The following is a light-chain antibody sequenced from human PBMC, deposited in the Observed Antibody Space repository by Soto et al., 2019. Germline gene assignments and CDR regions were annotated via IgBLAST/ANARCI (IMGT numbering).Light chain of an antibody. V-gene: IGLV2-8*01. CDR2: EVS. CDR3: ISYAGSDNFV. J-gene: IGLJ1*01. Sequence: QSALTQPPYASGSPGQSVTISCTGTSSDVGGYNYVSWYQQHPGKAPKLMIYEVSKRPSGVPDRFSGSKSDNTAYLTVSGLQAEDEADYYCISYAGSDNFVFGTGTKLTVL. CDR1: SSDVGGYNY.